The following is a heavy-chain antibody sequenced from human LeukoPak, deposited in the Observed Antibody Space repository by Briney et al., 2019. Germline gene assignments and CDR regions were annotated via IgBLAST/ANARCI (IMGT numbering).Heavy chain of an antibody. V-gene: IGHV3-30*02. Sequence: GGSLRLSCAASGFPFSTYGMHWVRQAPGKGLEGVAIIRNDGSNKYYADSVKGRFAISRDNSKNTLYLQMNSLRPDDTAVYYCAKITGGGYYYYYMDVWGKGTTVTVSS. CDR1: GFPFSTYG. J-gene: IGHJ6*03. D-gene: IGHD2-8*02. CDR2: IRNDGSNK. CDR3: AKITGGGYYYYYMDV.